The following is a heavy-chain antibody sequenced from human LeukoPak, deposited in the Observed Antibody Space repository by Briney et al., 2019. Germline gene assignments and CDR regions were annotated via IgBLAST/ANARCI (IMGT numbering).Heavy chain of an antibody. J-gene: IGHJ4*02. V-gene: IGHV3-30*02. CDR3: AKVSQSESPFDY. Sequence: GGSLRLSCAVSGFTSSTAWLTWVRQAPGKGLEWVAFIRYDGSNKYYADSVKGRFTISRDNSKNTLYLQMNSLRAEDTAVYYCAKVSQSESPFDYWGQGTLVTVSS. CDR1: GFTSSTAW. CDR2: IRYDGSNK.